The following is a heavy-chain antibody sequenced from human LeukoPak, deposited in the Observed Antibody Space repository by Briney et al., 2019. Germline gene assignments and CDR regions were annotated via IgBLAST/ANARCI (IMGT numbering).Heavy chain of an antibody. CDR2: IYYSGST. V-gene: IGHV4-59*01. CDR3: ARFWVFGADTSPPYHQGMDV. D-gene: IGHD3-3*01. J-gene: IGHJ6*02. CDR1: GGSISSYY. Sequence: SETLSLTCTVSGGSISSYYWSWIRQPPGKGLEWIGYIYYSGSTNYNPSLKSRVTISVDTSKNQFSLKLSSVTAADTAVYYCARFWVFGADTSPPYHQGMDVWGQGTTVTVSS.